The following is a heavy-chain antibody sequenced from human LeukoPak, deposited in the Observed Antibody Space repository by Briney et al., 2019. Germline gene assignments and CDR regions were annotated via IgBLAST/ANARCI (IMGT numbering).Heavy chain of an antibody. J-gene: IGHJ6*02. CDR3: AKSVAIYFYYGLDV. D-gene: IGHD3-3*01. CDR1: GFTFKNYA. CDR2: ISGDAVTS. Sequence: GGSLRLPCAASGFTFKNYAMNWVRQSPGQGLEWVSTISGDAVTSWYADSVKGRFTISRDNSKNTLFLQMNSLRVEDTAPYYCAKSVAIYFYYGLDVWGQGTTVTVSS. V-gene: IGHV3-23*01.